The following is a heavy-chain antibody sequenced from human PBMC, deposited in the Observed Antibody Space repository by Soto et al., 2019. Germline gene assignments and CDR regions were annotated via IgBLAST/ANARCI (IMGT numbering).Heavy chain of an antibody. J-gene: IGHJ5*02. CDR1: GYSFSDYD. CDR2: MNPNSGNT. D-gene: IGHD1-20*01. V-gene: IGHV1-8*01. CDR3: ARDNRYNWNDEGWFDP. Sequence: QVQLVQPGAEVKKPGASVKVSCKASGYSFSDYDINWVRQATGQGPEWMGWMNPNSGNTGYAQKGQGRVTMTRNTSINTAYRELSSLGSEDTAVYYCARDNRYNWNDEGWFDPWGQGTLVTVSS.